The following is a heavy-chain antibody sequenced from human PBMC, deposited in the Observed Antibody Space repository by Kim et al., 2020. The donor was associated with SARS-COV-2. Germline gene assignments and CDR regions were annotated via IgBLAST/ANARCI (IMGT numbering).Heavy chain of an antibody. J-gene: IGHJ6*02. CDR3: ARDSDTAMPFYGMDV. V-gene: IGHV4-31*03. CDR2: IYYSGST. CDR1: GGSISSGGYY. D-gene: IGHD5-18*01. Sequence: SETLSLTCTVSGGSISSGGYYWSWILQHPGKGLEWIGYIYYSGSTYYNPSLKSRVTISVDTSKNQFSLKLSSVTAADTAVYYCARDSDTAMPFYGMDVWGQGTTVTVSS.